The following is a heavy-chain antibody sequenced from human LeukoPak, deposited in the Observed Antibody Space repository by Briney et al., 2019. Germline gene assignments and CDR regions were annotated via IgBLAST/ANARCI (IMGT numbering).Heavy chain of an antibody. CDR2: INHSGST. D-gene: IGHD6-6*01. Sequence: SETLSLTCAVYGGSFSGYYWSWLRQPPGKGLEWIGEINHSGSTNYNPSLKSRVTISVDTSKNQFSLKLSSVTAADTAVYYCARDVAARRRGYFDYWGQGTLVTVSS. CDR1: GGSFSGYY. CDR3: ARDVAARRRGYFDY. V-gene: IGHV4-34*01. J-gene: IGHJ4*02.